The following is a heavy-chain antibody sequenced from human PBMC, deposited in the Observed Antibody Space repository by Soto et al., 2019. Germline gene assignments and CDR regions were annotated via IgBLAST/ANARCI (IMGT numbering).Heavy chain of an antibody. CDR3: AKDGPPDSSGYTDYFDY. CDR1: GFTFSSYA. CDR2: ISGSGGST. D-gene: IGHD3-22*01. V-gene: IGHV3-23*01. J-gene: IGHJ4*02. Sequence: GGSLRLSCAASGFTFSSYAMSWVRQAPGKGLEWVSAISGSGGSTYYADSVKGRFTISRDNSKNTLYLQMNSLRAEDTAVYYCAKDGPPDSSGYTDYFDYWGQGTLVTVSS.